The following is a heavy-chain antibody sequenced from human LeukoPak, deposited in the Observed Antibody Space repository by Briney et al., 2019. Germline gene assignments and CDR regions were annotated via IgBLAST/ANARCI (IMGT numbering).Heavy chain of an antibody. Sequence: PGGSLRLSCAASGFTFSSYAMSWVRQAPGKGLEWVSGISGGGDNTYYADSVKGRFTISRDNSKNTLYAQVNSLGTEDTAAYYCAKGSYYDSSGSFYFDYWGQGTLVTVSS. CDR3: AKGSYYDSSGSFYFDY. CDR1: GFTFSSYA. CDR2: ISGGGDNT. J-gene: IGHJ4*02. V-gene: IGHV3-23*01. D-gene: IGHD3-22*01.